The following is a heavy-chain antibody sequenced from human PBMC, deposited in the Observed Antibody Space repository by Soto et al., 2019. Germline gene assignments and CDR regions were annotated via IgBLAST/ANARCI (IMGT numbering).Heavy chain of an antibody. CDR1: GFTFSGYA. CDR2: ISDNGDTK. CDR3: ATELGRFRGVNNWFDP. Sequence: QVHLGESGGGVVQPGRSLRLSCAASGFTFSGYAFHGVRQSPGKGLEWLAVISDNGDTKYYTDSVRGRFAVSRDNSQSTLSLQMNSLSTEETAIYCGATELGRFRGVNNWFDPWGQGALVTVSS. V-gene: IGHV3-30*09. J-gene: IGHJ5*02. D-gene: IGHD1-1*01.